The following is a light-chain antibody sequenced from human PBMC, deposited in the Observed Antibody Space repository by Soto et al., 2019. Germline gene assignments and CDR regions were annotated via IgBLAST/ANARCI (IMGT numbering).Light chain of an antibody. CDR1: SSNIGSNY. V-gene: IGLV1-47*01. CDR3: AAWDDSLSGLVV. J-gene: IGLJ2*01. Sequence: QSVLTQPPSASGTPGQRVTISCSGSSSNIGSNYVSWYQQLPGTAPKLLIDRNNQRPSGVPDRFSGSKSGTSASLAISGLRSEDEADYYCAAWDDSLSGLVVFGGGTKLNVL. CDR2: RNN.